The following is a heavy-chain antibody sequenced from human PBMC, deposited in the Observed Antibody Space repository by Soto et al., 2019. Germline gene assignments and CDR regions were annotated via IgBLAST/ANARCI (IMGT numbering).Heavy chain of an antibody. V-gene: IGHV3-30-3*01. CDR3: ARTVDDFWRGYQDY. J-gene: IGHJ4*02. CDR2: ISYDGSNK. D-gene: IGHD3-3*01. Sequence: QVQLVESGGGVVQPGRSLRLSCAASGFTFSSYAMHWVRQAPGKGLEWVAVISYDGSNKYYADSVKGRFTISRDNSKNTLYLQMNSLRAEDTAVYYCARTVDDFWRGYQDYWGQGTLVTVSS. CDR1: GFTFSSYA.